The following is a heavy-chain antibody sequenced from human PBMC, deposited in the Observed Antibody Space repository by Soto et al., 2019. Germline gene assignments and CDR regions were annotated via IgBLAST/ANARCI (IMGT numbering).Heavy chain of an antibody. D-gene: IGHD1-1*01. V-gene: IGHV3-7*05. J-gene: IGHJ3*02. CDR2: IKQDGSEK. Sequence: PGGSLRLSCAASGFTFSSYWMSWVRQAPRKGLEWVANIKQDGSEKYYVDSVKGRFTISRDNAKNSLYLQMNSLRAEDTAVYYCWKRAGGENVRGYAFDIWGQGTMVTVSS. CDR1: GFTFSSYW. CDR3: WKRAGGENVRGYAFDI.